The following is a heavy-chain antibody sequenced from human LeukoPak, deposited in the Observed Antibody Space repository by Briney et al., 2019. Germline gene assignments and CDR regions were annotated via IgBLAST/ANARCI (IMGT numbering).Heavy chain of an antibody. Sequence: PGGSLRLSCAASGFTFSSYGMHWVRQAPGKGLEWVAVISYDGSNQYYADSVKGRFTISRDNSKNTLYLQMNSLRAEDTAVYYCAKDAVDYYDSSGYYYWGQGTLVTVSS. J-gene: IGHJ4*02. CDR1: GFTFSSYG. D-gene: IGHD3-22*01. CDR2: ISYDGSNQ. CDR3: AKDAVDYYDSSGYYY. V-gene: IGHV3-30*18.